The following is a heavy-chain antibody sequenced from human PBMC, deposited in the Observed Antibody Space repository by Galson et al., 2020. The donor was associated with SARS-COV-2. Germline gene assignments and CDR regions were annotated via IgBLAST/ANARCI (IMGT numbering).Heavy chain of an antibody. V-gene: IGHV4-39*07. D-gene: IGHD3-22*01. CDR1: GGSISSSSYY. J-gene: IGHJ5*02. Sequence: ASETLSLTCTVSGGSISSSSYYWGWIRQPPGKGLQWIGSIYYSGSTYYNPSLKSRVTISVDTSKNQFSLKLSSVTAADTAVYYCATYYYDSSGYYSRFDPWGQGTLVTVSS. CDR2: IYYSGST. CDR3: ATYYYDSSGYYSRFDP.